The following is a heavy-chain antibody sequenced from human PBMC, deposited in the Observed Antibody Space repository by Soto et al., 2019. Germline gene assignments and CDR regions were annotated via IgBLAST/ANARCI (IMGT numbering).Heavy chain of an antibody. V-gene: IGHV3-48*01. Sequence: PGGSLRLSCAASGLTFTDYSMNWVRQAPGKGLEWVSFITMSSSTIYYADSVRGRFTVSRDNAKNSLYLQMNSLRAEDTAVYYCATSTGYSGYSFHYWGQGTLVTVPQ. CDR2: ITMSSSTI. D-gene: IGHD5-12*01. CDR3: ATSTGYSGYSFHY. J-gene: IGHJ4*02. CDR1: GLTFTDYS.